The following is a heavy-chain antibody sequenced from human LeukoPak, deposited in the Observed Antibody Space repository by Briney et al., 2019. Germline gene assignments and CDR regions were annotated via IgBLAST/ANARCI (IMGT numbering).Heavy chain of an antibody. Sequence: SETLSLTCTISDVSISSYYWNWIRQSPGKGLEWIGHIHYSGSTHYNPSLRSRASISIDTSKNHFSLKLRSVTAVDTAVYYCARWGHFDTSGYFVVDYWGQGTLVTVSS. CDR1: DVSISSYY. D-gene: IGHD3-22*01. V-gene: IGHV4-59*01. CDR3: ARWGHFDTSGYFVVDY. J-gene: IGHJ4*02. CDR2: IHYSGST.